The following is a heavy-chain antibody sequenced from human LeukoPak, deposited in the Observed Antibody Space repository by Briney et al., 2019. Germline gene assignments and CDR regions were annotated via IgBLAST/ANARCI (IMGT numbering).Heavy chain of an antibody. CDR1: GFTFSSYA. Sequence: GGSLRLSCAASGFTFSSYAMHWVRQAPGKGLEWVAVISYDGSNKYYADSVKGRFTISRDNSKNTLYLQMNSLRAEDTAVYYCARNRGSNYYYYYGMDVWGQGITVTVSS. CDR2: ISYDGSNK. CDR3: ARNRGSNYYYYYGMDV. J-gene: IGHJ6*02. V-gene: IGHV3-30-3*01. D-gene: IGHD5-12*01.